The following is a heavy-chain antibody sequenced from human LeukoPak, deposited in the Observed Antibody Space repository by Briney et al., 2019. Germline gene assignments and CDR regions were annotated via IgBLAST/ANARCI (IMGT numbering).Heavy chain of an antibody. J-gene: IGHJ6*02. Sequence: SETQSLTCAVYGGSFSGYYWSWIRQPPGKGLEWIGEINHSGSTNYNPSLKSRVTISVDTSKNQFSLKLSSVTAADTAVYYCARGSSGWYPSYYYGMDVWDQGTTVTVSS. CDR3: ARGSSGWYPSYYYGMDV. CDR2: INHSGST. D-gene: IGHD6-19*01. V-gene: IGHV4-34*01. CDR1: GGSFSGYY.